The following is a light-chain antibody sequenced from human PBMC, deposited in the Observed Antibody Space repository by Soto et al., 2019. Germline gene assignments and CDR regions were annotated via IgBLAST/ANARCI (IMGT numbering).Light chain of an antibody. CDR3: MQALQTPRT. CDR1: ESLLHSNGYNY. CDR2: LGS. Sequence: DIVMTQSPLSLPVTPGEPASISCRSSESLLHSNGYNYLDWYLQKPGQSPQLLIYLGSNRASAVPDRFRGSGSGTDFTLKISRVEAEDVGVYYGMQALQTPRTFGQGTKVEIK. V-gene: IGKV2-28*01. J-gene: IGKJ1*01.